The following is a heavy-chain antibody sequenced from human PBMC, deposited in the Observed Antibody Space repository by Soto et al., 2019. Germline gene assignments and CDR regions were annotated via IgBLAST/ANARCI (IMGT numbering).Heavy chain of an antibody. V-gene: IGHV4-39*01. CDR3: ARLGSCSGGSCYSFAFDI. D-gene: IGHD2-15*01. CDR2: IYYSGST. J-gene: IGHJ3*02. Sequence: SETLSLTCTVSGGSISSSSYYWGWIRQPPGKGLEWIGSIYYSGSTYYNPSLKSRVTISVDTSKNQFSLKLSSVTAADTAVYYCARLGSCSGGSCYSFAFDIWGQGTMVTVSS. CDR1: GGSISSSSYY.